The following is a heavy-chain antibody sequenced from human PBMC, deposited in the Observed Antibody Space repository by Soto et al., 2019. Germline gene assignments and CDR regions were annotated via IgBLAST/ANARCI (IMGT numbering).Heavy chain of an antibody. CDR3: AKSRGTSWYFDY. D-gene: IGHD6-13*01. V-gene: IGHV3-23*01. Sequence: PGGSLRLSCTSSGFTFSDYAINWVRQAPGKGLEWVSGLTGSGLITYYTDSMKGRFTISRDNSKNTLYLQMNSLRVDDTAVYFCAKSRGTSWYFDYWGQGALVTVSS. CDR2: LTGSGLIT. CDR1: GFTFSDYA. J-gene: IGHJ4*02.